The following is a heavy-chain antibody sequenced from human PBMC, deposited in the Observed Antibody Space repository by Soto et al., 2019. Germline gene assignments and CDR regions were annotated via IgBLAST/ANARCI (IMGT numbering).Heavy chain of an antibody. CDR3: VKGSSASRPYYFDY. CDR2: INTDGSST. CDR1: GFTFSSYS. D-gene: IGHD3-16*01. J-gene: IGHJ4*02. V-gene: IGHV3-74*01. Sequence: SLRLSCAASGFTFSSYSMNWVRQAPGKGLEWVSSINTDGSSTSYADSVKGRFTISRDNAKNTLYLQMSSLRAEDTALYYCVKGSSASRPYYFDYWGQGTLVTVSS.